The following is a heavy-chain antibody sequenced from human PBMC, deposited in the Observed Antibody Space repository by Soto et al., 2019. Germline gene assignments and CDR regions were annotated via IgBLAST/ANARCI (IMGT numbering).Heavy chain of an antibody. CDR1: GYTLTSYD. D-gene: IGHD2-15*01. Sequence: ASVKVSCKASGYTLTSYDINWVRQATGQGLEWMGWMNPNSGNTGYAQKFQGRVTMTRNTSISTAYMELSSLRSEDTAVYYCARGSKGYCSGGSCYYFYFDYWGQGTLVTVSS. V-gene: IGHV1-8*01. CDR2: MNPNSGNT. CDR3: ARGSKGYCSGGSCYYFYFDY. J-gene: IGHJ4*02.